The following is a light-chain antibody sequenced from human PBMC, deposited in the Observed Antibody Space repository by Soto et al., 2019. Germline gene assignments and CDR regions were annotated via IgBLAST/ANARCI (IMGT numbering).Light chain of an antibody. CDR3: QQYGRSPRT. CDR1: QSVGSSY. Sequence: EIVLTQSPGTLSLSPGGRATLSCRASQSVGSSYLAWYQQKRGQAPRLLIYGASSRATGIPDRFTGSGSGTDVTLTISRLEPEDFAVYYCQQYGRSPRTCGQGTKVELK. CDR2: GAS. V-gene: IGKV3-20*01. J-gene: IGKJ1*01.